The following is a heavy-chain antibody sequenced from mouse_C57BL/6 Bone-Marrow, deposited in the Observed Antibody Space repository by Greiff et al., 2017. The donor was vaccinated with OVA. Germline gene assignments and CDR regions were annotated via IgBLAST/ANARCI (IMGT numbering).Heavy chain of an antibody. J-gene: IGHJ4*01. V-gene: IGHV1-82*01. CDR1: GYAFSSSW. CDR3: ARWLLLYAMDY. CDR2: IYPGDGDT. D-gene: IGHD2-3*01. Sequence: QVQPQQSGPELVKPGASVKISCKASGYAFSSSWMNWVKQRPGKGLEWIGRIYPGDGDTNYNGKFKGKATLTADKSSSTAYMQLSSLTSEDSAVYFCARWLLLYAMDYWGQGTSVTVSS.